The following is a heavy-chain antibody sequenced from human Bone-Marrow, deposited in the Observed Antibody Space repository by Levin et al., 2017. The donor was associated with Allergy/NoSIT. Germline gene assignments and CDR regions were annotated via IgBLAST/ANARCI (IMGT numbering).Heavy chain of an antibody. J-gene: IGHJ4*02. CDR1: GYTFASHG. V-gene: IGHV1-18*01. CDR2: ISAYDGDT. CDR3: ARDTIAAGGLFDY. Sequence: GASVKVSCKASGYTFASHGFSWVRQAPGQGLEWVGWISAYDGDTSYAQRLQGRVTMTTDTSTNTAYMELRSLSSDDTAVYYCARDTIAAGGLFDYWGQGSLVTVSS. D-gene: IGHD6-13*01.